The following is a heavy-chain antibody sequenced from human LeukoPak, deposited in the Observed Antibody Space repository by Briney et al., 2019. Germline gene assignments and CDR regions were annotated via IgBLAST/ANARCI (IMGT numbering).Heavy chain of an antibody. CDR3: ARENFYYYDSSGYWYFDY. D-gene: IGHD3-22*01. Sequence: PSETLSLTCAVYGGSFSGYYWSWIRQPAGKGLEWIGRIYTSGSTNYNPSLKSRVTMSVDTSKNQFSLKLSSVTAADTAVYYCARENFYYYDSSGYWYFDYWGQGTLVTVSS. CDR1: GGSFSGYY. J-gene: IGHJ4*02. CDR2: IYTSGST. V-gene: IGHV4-4*07.